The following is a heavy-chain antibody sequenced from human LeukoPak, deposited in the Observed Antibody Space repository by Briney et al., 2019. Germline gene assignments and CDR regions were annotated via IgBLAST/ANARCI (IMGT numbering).Heavy chain of an antibody. D-gene: IGHD6-19*01. CDR2: IYTSGST. Sequence: SQTLSLTCTVSGGSISCGSYYWKWIRQPPGKELEWIGRIYTSGSTNYNPSLKSRVTISVGTDKNQFSLKLSSVTAADTAVYYCVRDGNSIGWYALYYMDVWGEGTTVTVSS. J-gene: IGHJ6*03. V-gene: IGHV4-61*02. CDR1: GGSISCGSYY. CDR3: VRDGNSIGWYALYYMDV.